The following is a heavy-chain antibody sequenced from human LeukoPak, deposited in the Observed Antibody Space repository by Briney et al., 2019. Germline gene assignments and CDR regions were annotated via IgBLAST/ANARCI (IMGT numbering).Heavy chain of an antibody. V-gene: IGHV1-8*01. CDR3: ARGLIIGNWFDP. J-gene: IGHJ5*02. Sequence: ASVKVPCKASGYTFTSYDINWVRQATGQGLEWMGWMNPNSGNTGYAQKFQGRVTITRNTSISTAYMELSSLRSEDTAVYYCARGLIIGNWFDPWGQGTLVIVSS. CDR1: GYTFTSYD. D-gene: IGHD2-8*01. CDR2: MNPNSGNT.